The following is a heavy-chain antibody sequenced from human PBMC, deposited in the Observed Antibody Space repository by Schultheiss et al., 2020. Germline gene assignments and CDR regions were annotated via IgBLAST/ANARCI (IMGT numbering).Heavy chain of an antibody. CDR1: GFTFSSYW. V-gene: IGHV3-23*01. CDR3: ARDHYYDKHFQH. CDR2: ISGSGGST. D-gene: IGHD3-22*01. J-gene: IGHJ1*01. Sequence: GGSLRLSCAASGFTFSSYWMSWVRQAPGKGLEWVSAISGSGGSTYYADSVKGRFTISRDNSKNTLYLQMNSLRAEDTAVYYCARDHYYDKHFQHWGQGTLVTVSS.